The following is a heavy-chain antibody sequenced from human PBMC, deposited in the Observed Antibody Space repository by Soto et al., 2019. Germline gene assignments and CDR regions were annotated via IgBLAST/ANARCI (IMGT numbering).Heavy chain of an antibody. CDR1: GFTFSDYY. V-gene: IGHV3-11*01. CDR3: ARVLPDCTNGVCYDYYYYYYMDV. D-gene: IGHD2-8*01. Sequence: GGSLRLSCAASGFTFSDYYMSWIRQAPGKGLEWVSYISSSGSTIYYADSVKGRFTISRDNAKNSLYLQMNSLRAEDTAVYYCARVLPDCTNGVCYDYYYYYYMDVWGKGTTVTVSS. J-gene: IGHJ6*03. CDR2: ISSSGSTI.